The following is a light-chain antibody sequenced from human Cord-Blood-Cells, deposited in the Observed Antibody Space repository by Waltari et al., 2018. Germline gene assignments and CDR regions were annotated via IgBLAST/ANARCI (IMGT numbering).Light chain of an antibody. J-gene: IGLJ3*02. Sequence: QSALPQPASVPGPHGLSIPISCPGPSGDVGSYHLLSWYQQHPGKAPKLMIHEGSKRPSGVSNRFSGSKSGNTASLTISGLQAEDEADYYCCSYAGSSTWVFGGGTKLTVL. CDR2: EGS. V-gene: IGLV2-23*01. CDR1: SGDVGSYHL. CDR3: CSYAGSSTWV.